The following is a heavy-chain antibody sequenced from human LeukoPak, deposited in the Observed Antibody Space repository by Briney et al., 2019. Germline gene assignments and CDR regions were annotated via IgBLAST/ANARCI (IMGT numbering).Heavy chain of an antibody. V-gene: IGHV1-2*02. D-gene: IGHD1-1*01. J-gene: IGHJ4*02. CDR1: GYTFTGYY. CDR2: INPNSGGT. Sequence: ASVKVSCKASGYTFTGYYMHWVRQAPGQGLEWMGWINPNSGGTNYAQKLQGRVTMTTDTSTSTAYMELRSLRSDDTAVYYCAREGTKRSRWPNFDYWGQGTLVTVSS. CDR3: AREGTKRSRWPNFDY.